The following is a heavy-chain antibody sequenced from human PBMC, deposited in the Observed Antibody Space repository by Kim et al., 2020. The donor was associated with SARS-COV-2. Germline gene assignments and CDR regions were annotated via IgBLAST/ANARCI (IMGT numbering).Heavy chain of an antibody. D-gene: IGHD2-15*01. V-gene: IGHV3-21*01. CDR1: GFTFSSYS. CDR2: ISSSSSYI. CDR3: ARFLGGNRRHYYYGMDV. Sequence: GGSLRLSCAASGFTFSSYSMNWVRQAPGKGLEWVSSISSSSSYIYYADSVKGRFTISRDNAKNSLYLQMNSLRAEDTAVYYCARFLGGNRRHYYYGMDVWGQGTTVTVSS. J-gene: IGHJ6*02.